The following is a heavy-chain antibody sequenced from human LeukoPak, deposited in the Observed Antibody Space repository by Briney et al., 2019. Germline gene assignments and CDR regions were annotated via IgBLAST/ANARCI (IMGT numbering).Heavy chain of an antibody. Sequence: GASVKVSCKASGYTFTSYYMHWVRQAPGQGLEWMGIINPSGGSTSYAQKCQGRVTMTRVMSTSTVYMELSSLRSEGTGVYYCARALGEYYYDSSGSNYFFDYWGEGTLVTVSS. V-gene: IGHV1-46*01. CDR2: INPSGGST. CDR1: GYTFTSYY. D-gene: IGHD3-22*01. J-gene: IGHJ4*02. CDR3: ARALGEYYYDSSGSNYFFDY.